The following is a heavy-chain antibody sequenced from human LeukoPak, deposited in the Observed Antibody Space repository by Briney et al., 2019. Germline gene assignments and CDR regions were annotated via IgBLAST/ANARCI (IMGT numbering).Heavy chain of an antibody. D-gene: IGHD3-9*01. CDR3: ARRQYSDWLIRRPNWFDP. V-gene: IGHV4-34*01. CDR2: INHSGST. J-gene: IGHJ5*02. Sequence: KPSETLSLTCAVYGGSFSGYYWSWIRQPPGKGLEWIGEINHSGSTNYNPSLKSRVTISVDTSKNQFSLKLSSVTAADTAVYYCARRQYSDWLIRRPNWFDPWGQGTLVTVSS. CDR1: GGSFSGYY.